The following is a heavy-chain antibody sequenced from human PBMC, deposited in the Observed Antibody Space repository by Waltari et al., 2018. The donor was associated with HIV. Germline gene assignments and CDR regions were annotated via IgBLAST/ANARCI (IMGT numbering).Heavy chain of an antibody. J-gene: IGHJ4*02. Sequence: EVQLVESGGGLVQPGGSLRLSCAASGFTFTSYSLNWVRQAPGKGVEWISYIESKTNIIYYAESVKARFTISRDNAKNSVYMQLNRRRAEDTAVYYCAREMATVYFDYWGQGTLVAVSS. D-gene: IGHD4-4*01. CDR2: IESKTNII. V-gene: IGHV3-48*01. CDR3: AREMATVYFDY. CDR1: GFTFTSYS.